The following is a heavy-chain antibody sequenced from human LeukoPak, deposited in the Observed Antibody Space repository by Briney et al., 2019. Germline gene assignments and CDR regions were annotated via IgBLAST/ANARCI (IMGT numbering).Heavy chain of an antibody. D-gene: IGHD4-17*01. CDR1: GGSISSYY. V-gene: IGHV4-59*12. J-gene: IGHJ3*02. Sequence: SETLSLTCTVSGGSISSYYWSWIRQPPGKGLEWIGYIYYSGSTNYNPSLKSRVTISVDTSKNQFSLKLSSVTPEDTAVYYCARIMTHYGDYPNEDAFDIWGQGTMVTVSS. CDR2: IYYSGST. CDR3: ARIMTHYGDYPNEDAFDI.